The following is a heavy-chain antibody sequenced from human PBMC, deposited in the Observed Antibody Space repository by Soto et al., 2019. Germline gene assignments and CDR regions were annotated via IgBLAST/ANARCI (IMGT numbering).Heavy chain of an antibody. CDR1: GFTFSSYS. V-gene: IGHV3-21*01. CDR2: ISSSSYI. D-gene: IGHD3-3*01. Sequence: PGGSLRLSCAASGFTFSSYSMNWVRQAPGKGLEWVSSISSSSYIYYADSVKGRFTISRDNAKNSLYLQMNSLRAEDTAVYYCARDLSGYYPPYYYYYGMDVWGQGTTVTVSS. J-gene: IGHJ6*02. CDR3: ARDLSGYYPPYYYYYGMDV.